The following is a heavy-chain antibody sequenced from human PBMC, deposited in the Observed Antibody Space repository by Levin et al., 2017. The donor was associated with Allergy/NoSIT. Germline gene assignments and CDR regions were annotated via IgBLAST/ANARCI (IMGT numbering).Heavy chain of an antibody. D-gene: IGHD3-3*01. CDR3: ARGVGIFGVLATKRLFDY. Sequence: GESLKISCAASGFTFSSYSMNWVRQAPGKGLEWVSSISSSSSYIYYADSVKGRFTISRDNAKNSLYLQMNSLRAEDTAVYYCARGVGIFGVLATKRLFDYWGQGTLVTVSS. V-gene: IGHV3-21*01. CDR2: ISSSSSYI. CDR1: GFTFSSYS. J-gene: IGHJ4*02.